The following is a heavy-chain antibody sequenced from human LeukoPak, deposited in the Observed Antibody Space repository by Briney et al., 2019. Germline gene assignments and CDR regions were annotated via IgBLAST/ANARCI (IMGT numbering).Heavy chain of an antibody. CDR2: IIPIFGTA. J-gene: IGHJ4*02. CDR1: GGTFSSYA. V-gene: IGHV1-69*13. CDR3: ARGPIAAYLDY. D-gene: IGHD6-6*01. Sequence: ASVKVSCKASGGTFSSYAISWVRQAPGQGLGWMGGIIPIFGTANYAQKFQGRVTITADESTSTAYVELSSLRSEDTAVYYCARGPIAAYLDYWGQGTLVTVSS.